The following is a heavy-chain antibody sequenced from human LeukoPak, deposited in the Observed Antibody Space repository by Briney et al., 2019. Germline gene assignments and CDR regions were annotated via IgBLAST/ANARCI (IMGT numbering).Heavy chain of an antibody. CDR2: IIPIFGTA. V-gene: IGHV1-69*05. CDR3: ARATYSSSSGYYYYYYMDV. J-gene: IGHJ6*03. D-gene: IGHD6-6*01. Sequence: GASVKVSCKASGGTFSSYAISWVRQAPGQGLEWMGGIIPIFGTANYAQKFQGRVTITTDESTSTAYMELSSLRSEDTAVYYCARATYSSSSGYYYYYYMDVWGKGTTVTVSS. CDR1: GGTFSSYA.